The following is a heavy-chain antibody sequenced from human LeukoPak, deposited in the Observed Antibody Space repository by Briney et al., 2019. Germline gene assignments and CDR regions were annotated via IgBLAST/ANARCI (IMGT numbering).Heavy chain of an antibody. V-gene: IGHV1-69*06. CDR2: IIPIFGTA. CDR3: ARDPRGYSYGHRYDAFDI. CDR1: GGTFSSYA. J-gene: IGHJ3*02. Sequence: GASVKVSCKASGGTFSSYAISWVRQAPGQGLEWMGGIIPIFGTANYAQKFQGRVTITADKSASTAYMELSSLRSEDTAVYYCARDPRGYSYGHRYDAFDIWGQGTMVTVSS. D-gene: IGHD5-18*01.